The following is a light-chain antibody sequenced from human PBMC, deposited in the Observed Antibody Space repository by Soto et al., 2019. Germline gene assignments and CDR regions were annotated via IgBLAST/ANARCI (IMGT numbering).Light chain of an antibody. Sequence: QSVLTQPPSASGAPGQKVTISCSGSSSNVGVQTVCWFQHLPGTAPRLLVYNNHQRPSGVPDRFSGSKSGTSASLAISGLQSEDEADYYCATWDVSLSARVFGGGTQLTVL. CDR1: SSNVGVQT. CDR3: ATWDVSLSARV. V-gene: IGLV1-44*01. CDR2: NNH. J-gene: IGLJ7*01.